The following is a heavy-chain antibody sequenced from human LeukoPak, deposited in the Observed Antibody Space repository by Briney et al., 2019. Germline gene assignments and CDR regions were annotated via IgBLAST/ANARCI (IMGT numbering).Heavy chain of an antibody. CDR2: INHSGST. D-gene: IGHD1-26*01. Sequence: SETLSLTCAIYGGSFSGYYWSWIRQPPGKGLEWIGEINHSGSTNYNPSLKSRVTISVDTSKNQFSLKLSSVTAADTAVYYCARDSGSYSPAHAFDIWGQGTMVTVSS. CDR3: ARDSGSYSPAHAFDI. J-gene: IGHJ3*02. V-gene: IGHV4-34*01. CDR1: GGSFSGYY.